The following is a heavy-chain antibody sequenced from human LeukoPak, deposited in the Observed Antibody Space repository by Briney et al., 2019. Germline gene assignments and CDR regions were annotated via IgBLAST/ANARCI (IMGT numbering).Heavy chain of an antibody. J-gene: IGHJ4*02. CDR3: ARIIRGYSHGVDY. CDR1: GGSISSSSYY. V-gene: IGHV4-39*07. Sequence: SETLSLTCTVSGGSISSSSYYWGWIRQPPGQGLEWIGSIYYSGSTYYNPSLKSRVTISVDTSKNQFSLKLSSVTAADTAVYYCARIIRGYSHGVDYWGQGTLVTVSS. CDR2: IYYSGST. D-gene: IGHD5-18*01.